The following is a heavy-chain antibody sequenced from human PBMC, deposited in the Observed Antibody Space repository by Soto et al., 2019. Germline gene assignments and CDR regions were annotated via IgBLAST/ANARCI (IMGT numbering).Heavy chain of an antibody. V-gene: IGHV3-30-3*01. CDR3: ARDRVTMVRGVIITRKGFDY. CDR1: GFTFSSYA. D-gene: IGHD3-10*01. Sequence: QVQLVESGGGVVQPGRSLRLSCAASGFTFSSYAMHWVRQAPGKGLEWVAVISYDGSNKYYADSVKGRFTISRDNSKNTLYLQMNSLRAEETAVYYCARDRVTMVRGVIITRKGFDYWGQGTLVTVSS. J-gene: IGHJ4*02. CDR2: ISYDGSNK.